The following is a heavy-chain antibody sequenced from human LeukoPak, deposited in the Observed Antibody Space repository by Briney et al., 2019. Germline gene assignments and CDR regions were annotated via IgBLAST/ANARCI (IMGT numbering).Heavy chain of an antibody. CDR3: ARDRYYDSSGYSRIYFDY. V-gene: IGHV3-21*01. CDR1: GFTFSSYS. J-gene: IGHJ4*02. CDR2: ISSSSSYI. D-gene: IGHD3-22*01. Sequence: PRGSLRLSCAASGFTFSSYSMNWVRQAPGKGLEWVSSISSSSSYIYYADSVKGRFTISRDNAKNSLYLQMNSLRAEDTAVYYCARDRYYDSSGYSRIYFDYWGQGTLVTVPS.